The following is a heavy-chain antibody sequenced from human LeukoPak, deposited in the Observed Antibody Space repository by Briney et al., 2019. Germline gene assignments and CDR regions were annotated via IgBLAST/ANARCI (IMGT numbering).Heavy chain of an antibody. CDR3: ARAPGGTGPYYFDY. V-gene: IGHV1-69*04. Sequence: GGSLRLSCAASGFTFSSYAISWVRRAPGQGLEWMGRIIPILGIANYAQKFQGGVTITADKSTSTAYMELSSLRSEDTAVYYCARAPGGTGPYYFDYWGQGTLVTVSS. J-gene: IGHJ4*02. CDR1: GFTFSSYA. CDR2: IIPILGIA. D-gene: IGHD1-14*01.